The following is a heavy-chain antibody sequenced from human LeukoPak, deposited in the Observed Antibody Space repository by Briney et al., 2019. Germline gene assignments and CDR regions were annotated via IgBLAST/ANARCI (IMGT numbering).Heavy chain of an antibody. CDR2: IIPIFGTA. J-gene: IGHJ5*02. V-gene: IGHV1-69*05. CDR3: ARGGGNPRLAGWFDP. CDR1: GGTFSSYA. D-gene: IGHD2-15*01. Sequence: SVKVSCKASGGTFSSYAISWVRQAPGQGLEWMGGIIPIFGTANFAQKFQGRVTITTDESTSTAHMELSSLRSEDTAVYYCARGGGNPRLAGWFDPWGQGTLVTVSS.